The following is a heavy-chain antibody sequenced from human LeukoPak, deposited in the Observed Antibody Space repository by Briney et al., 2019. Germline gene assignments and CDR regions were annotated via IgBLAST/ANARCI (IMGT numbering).Heavy chain of an antibody. D-gene: IGHD2-2*01. V-gene: IGHV1-69*04. CDR1: GSTFSSYA. Sequence: GASVKVSCKASGSTFSSYAISWVRQAPGQGLEWMGRIIPILGIANYAQKFQGRVTITADKSTSTAYMELSSLRSEDTAVYYCARDPTVVVPAADAFDIWGQGTMVTVSS. J-gene: IGHJ3*02. CDR2: IIPILGIA. CDR3: ARDPTVVVPAADAFDI.